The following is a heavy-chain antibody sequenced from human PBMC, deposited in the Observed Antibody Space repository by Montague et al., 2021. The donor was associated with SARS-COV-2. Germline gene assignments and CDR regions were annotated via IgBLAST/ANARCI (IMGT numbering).Heavy chain of an antibody. J-gene: IGHJ4*02. Sequence: SETLSLTCTVSGGSISSYYWSWIRQPPGKGLEWIGYIYYSGSTNYNPSLKSRVTISVDTSKNQFSLKLSSVTAADTAVYYCARHSRMTIIDYWGQGTPVTVSS. CDR3: ARHSRMTIIDY. CDR2: IYYSGST. D-gene: IGHD4/OR15-4a*01. CDR1: GGSISSYY. V-gene: IGHV4-59*08.